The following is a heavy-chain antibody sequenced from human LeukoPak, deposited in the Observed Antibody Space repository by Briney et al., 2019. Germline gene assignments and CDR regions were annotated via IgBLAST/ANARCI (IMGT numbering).Heavy chain of an antibody. D-gene: IGHD3-10*01. Sequence: SGGSLRLSCAASGFTFSSYSMTWVRQAPGKGLEWVSSISSSSSYIYYADSVKGRFTISRDNAKNSLYLQMNSLRAEDTAVYYCARDRGAHGMDVWGQGTTVTVSS. CDR2: ISSSSSYI. V-gene: IGHV3-21*01. CDR1: GFTFSSYS. J-gene: IGHJ6*02. CDR3: ARDRGAHGMDV.